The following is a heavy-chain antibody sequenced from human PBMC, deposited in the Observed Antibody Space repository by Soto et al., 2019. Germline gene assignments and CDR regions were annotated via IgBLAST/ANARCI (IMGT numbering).Heavy chain of an antibody. V-gene: IGHV3-30*04. D-gene: IGHD4-4*01. J-gene: IGHJ4*02. CDR1: GFTFSSYA. CDR2: ISYDGSNK. CDR3: ARDLTTVTTEVGY. Sequence: GGSLRLSCAASGFTFSSYAMHWVRQAPGKGLEWVAVISYDGSNKYYADSVKGRFTISRDNSKNTLYLQMNSLRADDTAVYYCARDLTTVTTEVGYWGQGTLVTVSS.